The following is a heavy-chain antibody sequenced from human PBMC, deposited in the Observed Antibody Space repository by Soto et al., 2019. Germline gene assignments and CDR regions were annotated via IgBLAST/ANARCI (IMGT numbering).Heavy chain of an antibody. D-gene: IGHD2-21*01. J-gene: IGHJ4*02. Sequence: VQLLESGGGSVHPGESLRLSCAASGFTFSDYAMAWVRQAPGKGLEWVSSASGSGSGTYYADSVKGRFTISRDNSKNPLFLHMTSLRAGDTALYFCAKGRPGVAAAPDYWGQGTLVTVSS. CDR1: GFTFSDYA. CDR3: AKGRPGVAAAPDY. V-gene: IGHV3-23*01. CDR2: ASGSGSGT.